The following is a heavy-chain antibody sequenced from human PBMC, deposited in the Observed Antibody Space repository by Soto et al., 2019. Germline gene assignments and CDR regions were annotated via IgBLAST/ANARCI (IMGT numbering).Heavy chain of an antibody. Sequence: SYTLSLTCRVSGDSINTYYWSLIRQSAGKGLEWIGRTYITGDTNYNPSLKSRVTMSVDTSKNQLSLQLSSVTAADTAVYYCAREYTETVHGPTHVYFDYWGKGTSVTVFS. CDR3: AREYTETVHGPTHVYFDY. CDR1: GDSINTYY. D-gene: IGHD1-1*01. CDR2: TYITGDT. V-gene: IGHV4-4*07. J-gene: IGHJ4*02.